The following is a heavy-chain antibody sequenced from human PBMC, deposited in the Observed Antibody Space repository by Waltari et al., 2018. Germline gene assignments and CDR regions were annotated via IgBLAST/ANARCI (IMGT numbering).Heavy chain of an antibody. D-gene: IGHD7-27*01. J-gene: IGHJ3*02. CDR2: IYSGGDT. Sequence: EVQLVVSGGGLIQPGGSLRLACEVSGFTVSNNYVGWVRQAPGKGLEWVSVIYSGGDTYDADAVRGRFTISRDNSKNTLYLQMNSLRVEDTALYYCATWTGGSLGAFDNWGQGTMVTVSS. CDR3: ATWTGGSLGAFDN. V-gene: IGHV3-53*01. CDR1: GFTVSNNY.